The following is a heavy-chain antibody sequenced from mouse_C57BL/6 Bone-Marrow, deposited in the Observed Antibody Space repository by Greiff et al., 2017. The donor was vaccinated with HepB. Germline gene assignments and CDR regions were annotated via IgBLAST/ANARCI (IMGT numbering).Heavy chain of an antibody. CDR1: GYTFTSYW. J-gene: IGHJ4*01. CDR2: IHPSDSDT. V-gene: IGHV1-74*01. Sequence: VQLQQPGAELVKPGASVKVSCKASGYTFTSYWMHWVKQRPGQGLEWIGRIHPSDSDTNYNQKFKGKATLTVDKSSSTAYMQLSSLTSEDSAVYHCAVFITTVVATDYAMDYWGQGTSVTVSS. CDR3: AVFITTVVATDYAMDY. D-gene: IGHD1-1*01.